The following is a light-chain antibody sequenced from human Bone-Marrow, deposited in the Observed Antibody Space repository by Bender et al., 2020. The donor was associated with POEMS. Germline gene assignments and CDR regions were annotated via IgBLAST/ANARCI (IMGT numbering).Light chain of an antibody. CDR2: DDR. J-gene: IGLJ3*02. CDR1: NIGRKS. CDR3: QSAASSSSPWV. V-gene: IGLV3-21*02. Sequence: SYVLTQPPSVSVAPGQTATITCGGDNIGRKSVHWYQQRPGQAPVLVVYDDRDRPSGIPERFSGSSSGTTVTLTISGVQAEDEADYYCQSAASSSSPWVFGGGTKLTVL.